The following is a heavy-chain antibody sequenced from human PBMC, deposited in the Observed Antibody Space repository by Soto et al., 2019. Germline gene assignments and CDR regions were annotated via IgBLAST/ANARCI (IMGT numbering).Heavy chain of an antibody. Sequence: SGPTLVNPTETLTLTCTVSGFSLSNARMGVSWIRQPPGKALEWLAHIFSNDEKSYSTSLKSRLTISKDTSKSQVVLTMTNMDPVDTATYYCARILFKDDFWSGYYLGDWFDPWGQGTLITVSS. D-gene: IGHD3-3*01. CDR3: ARILFKDDFWSGYYLGDWFDP. V-gene: IGHV2-26*01. CDR1: GFSLSNARMG. CDR2: IFSNDEK. J-gene: IGHJ5*02.